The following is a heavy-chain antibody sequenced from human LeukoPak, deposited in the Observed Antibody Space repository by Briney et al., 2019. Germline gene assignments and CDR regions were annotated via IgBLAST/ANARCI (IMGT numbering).Heavy chain of an antibody. Sequence: GGSLRLSCAASGFTFSSYSIHWVRQAPGKGLEWVAVISYDGSSKDYADSVTGRFTISRDNSKNTLYLQMHSLRAEDTALYYCASDSSDTVAEYYFDYWGQGTLVTVSS. V-gene: IGHV3-30-3*01. CDR1: GFTFSSYS. CDR2: ISYDGSSK. D-gene: IGHD5-12*01. J-gene: IGHJ4*02. CDR3: ASDSSDTVAEYYFDY.